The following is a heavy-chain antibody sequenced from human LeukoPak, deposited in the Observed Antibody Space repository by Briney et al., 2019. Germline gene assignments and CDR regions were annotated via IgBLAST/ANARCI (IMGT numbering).Heavy chain of an antibody. J-gene: IGHJ4*02. Sequence: GGSLRLSCAASGFTFSSYWMSWVRQAPGKGLEWVANIKQDGSEKYYVDSVKGRFTISRDNAKNPLYLQMNSLRAEDTAVYYCARDHEMAAYYFDYWGQGTLVTVSS. CDR2: IKQDGSEK. D-gene: IGHD5-24*01. V-gene: IGHV3-7*01. CDR1: GFTFSSYW. CDR3: ARDHEMAAYYFDY.